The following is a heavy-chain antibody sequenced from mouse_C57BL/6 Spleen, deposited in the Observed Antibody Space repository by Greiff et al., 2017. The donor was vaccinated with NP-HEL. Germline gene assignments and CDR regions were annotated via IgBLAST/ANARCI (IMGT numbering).Heavy chain of an antibody. CDR2: IDPSDSYT. Sequence: VQLQQPGAELVKPGASVKLSCKASGYTFTSYWMQWVKQRPGQGLEWIGEIDPSDSYTNYNQKFKGKATLTVDTSSSTAYMQLSSLTSEDSAVYYCARWGTIIDYWGQGTTLTVSS. CDR1: GYTFTSYW. CDR3: ARWGTIIDY. V-gene: IGHV1-50*01. J-gene: IGHJ2*01.